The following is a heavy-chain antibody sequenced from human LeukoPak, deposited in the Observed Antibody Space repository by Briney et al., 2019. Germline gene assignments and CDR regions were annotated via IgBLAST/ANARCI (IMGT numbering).Heavy chain of an antibody. J-gene: IGHJ5*02. CDR2: IRPNDGTT. CDR3: VRGQTSLDNWFDP. V-gene: IGHV3-48*03. CDR1: GFTFSNYG. Sequence: GGSLRLSCEASGFTFSNYGMNWVRQAPGKGLQWISYIRPNDGTTHYADSVKGRFTISRDNAKNSLSLQMTSLRADDSAVYYCVRGQTSLDNWFDPWGQGTLVIVSS.